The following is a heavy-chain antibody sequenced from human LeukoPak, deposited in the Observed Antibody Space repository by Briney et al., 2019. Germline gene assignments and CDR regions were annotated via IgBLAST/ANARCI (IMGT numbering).Heavy chain of an antibody. CDR3: ARGGVTYDYGS. J-gene: IGHJ5*02. D-gene: IGHD3-10*01. CDR1: GYSISTGYY. Sequence: SQTLSLTCAVSGYSISTGYYWGWIRQPPGKGLEWIGNIYHNGNTYYNPSLKSRVTISVDTSKNQSSLKLSSVTAADTAVYYCARGGVTYDYGSWGQGTLVTVSS. CDR2: IYHNGNT. V-gene: IGHV4-38-2*01.